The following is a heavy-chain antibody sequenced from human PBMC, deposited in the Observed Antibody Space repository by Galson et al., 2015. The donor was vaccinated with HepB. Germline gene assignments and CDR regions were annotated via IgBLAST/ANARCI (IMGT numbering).Heavy chain of an antibody. CDR1: GFTFSSYA. CDR2: ISGSGGST. Sequence: SLRLSCAASGFTFSSYAMSWVRQAPGKGLEWVSAISGSGGSTYYADSVKGRFTISRDNSKNTLYLQMNSLRAEDTAVYYCAKDPLSDSHRDDAFDIWGQGTMVTVSS. D-gene: IGHD3-22*01. J-gene: IGHJ3*02. V-gene: IGHV3-23*01. CDR3: AKDPLSDSHRDDAFDI.